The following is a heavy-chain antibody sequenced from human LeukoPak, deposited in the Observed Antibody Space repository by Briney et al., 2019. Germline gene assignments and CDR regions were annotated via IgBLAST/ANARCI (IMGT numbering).Heavy chain of an antibody. V-gene: IGHV3-30*04. D-gene: IGHD2-2*01. CDR2: ISYDGSNK. J-gene: IGHJ4*02. CDR1: GFTFSSYA. Sequence: GRSLRLSCAASGFTFSSYAMHWVRQAPGKGLEWVAVISYDGSNKYYADSVKGRFTISRDNSKNTLYLQMNSLRAEDTAVYYCAREAEYCSSTSCPLDYWGQGTLVTVSS. CDR3: AREAEYCSSTSCPLDY.